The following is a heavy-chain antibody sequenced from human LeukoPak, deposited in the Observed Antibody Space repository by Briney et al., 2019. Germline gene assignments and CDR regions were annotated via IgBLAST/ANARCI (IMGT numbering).Heavy chain of an antibody. CDR2: INPNTGAT. D-gene: IGHD3-10*01. CDR1: GYPFTHYF. J-gene: IGHJ4*02. V-gene: IGHV1-2*02. Sequence: ASVKVSCKASGYPFTHYFAHWVRQAPGQGLQWMGWINPNTGATSYPQKFQGRVTITRDTSISTAYMELRSLRSDNTAIYYCVRDGGSGSPYDFWGQGTLVTVSS. CDR3: VRDGGSGSPYDF.